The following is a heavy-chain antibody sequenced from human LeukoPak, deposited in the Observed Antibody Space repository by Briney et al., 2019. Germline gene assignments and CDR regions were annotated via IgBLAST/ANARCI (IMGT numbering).Heavy chain of an antibody. V-gene: IGHV1-2*02. D-gene: IGHD7-27*01. CDR2: MNPNSGGT. CDR3: ARGTGEDGTQT. CDR1: GYTFTSYD. Sequence: ASVKVSCKASGYTFTSYDINWVRQATGQGLEWMGWMNPNSGGTNYAQKFRGRVTMTRDTSTSTAYMELSRLRSDDTAVYYCARGTGEDGTQTWGQGTMVTVSS. J-gene: IGHJ3*01.